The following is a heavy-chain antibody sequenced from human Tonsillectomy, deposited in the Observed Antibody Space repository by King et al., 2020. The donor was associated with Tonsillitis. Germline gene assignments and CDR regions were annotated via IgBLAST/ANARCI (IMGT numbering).Heavy chain of an antibody. D-gene: IGHD2-8*01. CDR3: AREPLYCTNGVCYRDVGDY. J-gene: IGHJ4*02. CDR2: IWYDGSNN. Sequence: VQLVESGGGVVQPGRSLRLSCAASGFTFSSYGLHWVRQAPGKGLDWVAVIWYDGSNNYYADSGKGRFTISRDNSKNTLYLQMNSLRAEDTAVYYCAREPLYCTNGVCYRDVGDYWGQGTLVTVSS. CDR1: GFTFSSYG. V-gene: IGHV3-33*08.